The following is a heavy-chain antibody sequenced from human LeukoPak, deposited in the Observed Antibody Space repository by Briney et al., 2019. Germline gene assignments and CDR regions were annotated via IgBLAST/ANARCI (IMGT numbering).Heavy chain of an antibody. V-gene: IGHV1-2*02. Sequence: GASVKVSCKASGYTFTRYYMHWGRHAPGQGLEWMGWINPNSGGTNYAQKFQGRVTMTRDTSISTAYMELSRLISDDTAVYYCARGLYRYSGRYQPLDYWGKGTLVTVSS. D-gene: IGHD1-26*01. CDR1: GYTFTRYY. J-gene: IGHJ4*02. CDR3: ARGLYRYSGRYQPLDY. CDR2: INPNSGGT.